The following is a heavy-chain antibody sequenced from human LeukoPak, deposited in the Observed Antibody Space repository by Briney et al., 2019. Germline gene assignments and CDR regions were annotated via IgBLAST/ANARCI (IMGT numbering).Heavy chain of an antibody. Sequence: GGSLRLSCAASGFTVRKNYMRWVRQAPGQGLEWVSLIYSGVSRNYADSVKGSFPLSRDTSKNTLNLQMNSLRAEDTTVYYCARDPTPFTYYFHSSGYYADYWGRGTLVTVSS. CDR2: IYSGVSR. J-gene: IGHJ4*02. D-gene: IGHD3-22*01. CDR3: ARDPTPFTYYFHSSGYYADY. CDR1: GFTVRKNY. V-gene: IGHV3-66*01.